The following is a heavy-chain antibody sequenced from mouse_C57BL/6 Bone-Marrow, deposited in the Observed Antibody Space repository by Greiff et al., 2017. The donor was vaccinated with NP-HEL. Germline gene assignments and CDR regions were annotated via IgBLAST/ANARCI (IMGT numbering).Heavy chain of an antibody. J-gene: IGHJ2*01. CDR2: IYPSDSET. CDR1: GYTFTSYW. D-gene: IGHD1-1*01. Sequence: VQLQQPGAELVRPGSSVKLSCKASGYTFTSYWMDWVKQRPGQGLEWIGNIYPSDSETHYNQKFKDKATLTVDKSSSTAYMQLSSLTSEDSAVYYCARRQLYYYGSEDYWGQGTTLTVSS. CDR3: ARRQLYYYGSEDY. V-gene: IGHV1-61*01.